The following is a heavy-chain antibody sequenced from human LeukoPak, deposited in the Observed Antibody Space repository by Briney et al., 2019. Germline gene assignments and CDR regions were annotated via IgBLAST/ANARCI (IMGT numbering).Heavy chain of an antibody. CDR1: GFTFSTYW. CDR3: TRAGNYRFDY. CDR2: MNSDGSIT. J-gene: IGHJ4*02. V-gene: IGHV3-74*01. D-gene: IGHD1-7*01. Sequence: GGSLRLSCAASGFTFSTYWMPWVRQVPGMGLVWVSRMNSDGSITNYADSVKGRFTISRDNTKNTLYLEMNSPRAEDTAVYYCTRAGNYRFDYWGQGTLVAVSS.